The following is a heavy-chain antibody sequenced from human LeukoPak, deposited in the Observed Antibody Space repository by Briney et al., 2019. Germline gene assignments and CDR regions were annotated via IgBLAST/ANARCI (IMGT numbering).Heavy chain of an antibody. CDR2: VNGRGATT. Sequence: GGSLRLSCAASGFASGFTFSDYAVSWVRQAPGKGPEWVASVNGRGATTYYADSVRGRFTISRDNSKNTLYLQMISLGADDTAVYFCAKAPATGEGYYFYYMDVCGKGTTVTVSS. CDR1: GFTFSDYA. CDR3: AKAPATGEGYYFYYMDV. J-gene: IGHJ6*03. D-gene: IGHD7-27*01. V-gene: IGHV3-23*01.